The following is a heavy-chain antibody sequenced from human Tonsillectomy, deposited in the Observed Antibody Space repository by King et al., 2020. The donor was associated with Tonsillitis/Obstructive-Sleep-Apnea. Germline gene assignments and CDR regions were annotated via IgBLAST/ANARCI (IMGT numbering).Heavy chain of an antibody. J-gene: IGHJ5*02. CDR2: INHSGST. CDR1: GGSFSGYY. D-gene: IGHD3-22*01. Sequence: VQLQQWGAGLLKPSVTLSLTCAVYGGSFSGYYWSWIRQPPGKGLEWIGEINHSGSTNYNPSLKSRVTISVDTSKNQFSLKLSSVTAADTAVYYCASATYYYDSSGYKAVWFDPWGQGTLVTVSS. V-gene: IGHV4-34*01. CDR3: ASATYYYDSSGYKAVWFDP.